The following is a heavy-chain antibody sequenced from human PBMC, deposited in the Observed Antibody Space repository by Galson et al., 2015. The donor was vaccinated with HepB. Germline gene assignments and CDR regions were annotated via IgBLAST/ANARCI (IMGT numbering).Heavy chain of an antibody. CDR2: ISSSSSYT. J-gene: IGHJ4*02. CDR1: GFTFSDYY. CDR3: AREGGQWGTPFRN. Sequence: SLRLSCAASGFTFSDYYMSWIRQAPGKGLEWVSYISSSSSYTNYADSVKGRLTISRDNAKNSLYLQMNSLRAEDTAVYYCAREGGQWGTPFRNWGQGTLVTVSS. D-gene: IGHD6-19*01. V-gene: IGHV3-11*06.